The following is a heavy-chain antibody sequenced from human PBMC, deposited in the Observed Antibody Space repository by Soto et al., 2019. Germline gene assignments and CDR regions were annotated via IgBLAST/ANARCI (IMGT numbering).Heavy chain of an antibody. V-gene: IGHV1-2*02. CDR3: ARERYPVISDGMDV. CDR1: GYTFTGYY. D-gene: IGHD2-21*01. CDR2: INPETGGT. Sequence: QVQLVQSGADVKTPGASARVSCKASGYTFTGYYVHWVREAPGQGLEWMGWINPETGGTSYAQKFQGRVTLSRDTSINTAYLELSRLRFDDAAVYFCARERYPVISDGMDVWGQGTTVTVSS. J-gene: IGHJ6*02.